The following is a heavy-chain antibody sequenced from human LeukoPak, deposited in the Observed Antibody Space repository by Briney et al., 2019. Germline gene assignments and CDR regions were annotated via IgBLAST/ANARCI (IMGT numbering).Heavy chain of an antibody. V-gene: IGHV3-23*01. CDR3: VKSNVHGDAFYI. D-gene: IGHD6-6*01. CDR1: GFTLSNYV. J-gene: IGHJ3*02. Sequence: GVSVRLSCSASGFTLSNYVLNWVRQAPGKGLEWVSGISASGDSTYYADSVKGRFTVSRDNPKSSLYLQMSSLRTEDTAVYHCVKSNVHGDAFYIWGQGTMVTVSS. CDR2: ISASGDST.